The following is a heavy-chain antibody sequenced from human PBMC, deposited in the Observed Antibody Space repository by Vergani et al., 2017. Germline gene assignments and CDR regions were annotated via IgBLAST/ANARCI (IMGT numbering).Heavy chain of an antibody. D-gene: IGHD4-11*01. CDR2: INHSGST. J-gene: IGHJ5*02. V-gene: IGHV4-34*01. CDR3: ARGGTPKGFYSAAYNWFDP. CDR1: GFTFSDYY. Sequence: QVQLVESGGGLVKPGGSLRLSCAASGFTFSDYYMSWIRQAPGKGLEWIGEINHSGSTNYNPSLKSRVTISVDTSKNQFSLKLSSVTAADTAVYYCARGGTPKGFYSAAYNWFDPWGQGTLVTVSS.